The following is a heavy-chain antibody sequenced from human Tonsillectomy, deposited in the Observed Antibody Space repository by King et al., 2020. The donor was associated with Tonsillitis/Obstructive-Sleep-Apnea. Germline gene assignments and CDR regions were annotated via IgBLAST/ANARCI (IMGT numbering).Heavy chain of an antibody. CDR2: SRPYNGDT. CDR1: GYTFTNYD. V-gene: IGHV1-18*01. D-gene: IGHD3-22*01. Sequence: VQLVESGAEVKKPGASVKVSCKASGYTFTNYDITWVRQAPGQGLEWMGWSRPYNGDTNYAQKLQGRVTMTSDTSTSTAYMELRTLRSDDTAVYYCARDYSDSSGYYHGYFQHWGQGTLVTVSS. J-gene: IGHJ1*01. CDR3: ARDYSDSSGYYHGYFQH.